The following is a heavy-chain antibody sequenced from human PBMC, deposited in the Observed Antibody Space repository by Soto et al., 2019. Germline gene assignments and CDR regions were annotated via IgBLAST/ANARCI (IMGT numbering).Heavy chain of an antibody. J-gene: IGHJ4*02. CDR1: GFTFSIYG. CDR3: AKETVEYYFDY. D-gene: IGHD3-3*01. CDR2: ISYDGSNK. Sequence: QVQLVESGGGVVQPGRSLRHSCAASGFTFSIYGMHWVRQAPGKGLEWVAVISYDGSNKYYADSVKGRFTISRDNSKNSLYLQMNSLRGEDTAVYYCAKETVEYYFDYWGQGTLVTVSS. V-gene: IGHV3-30*18.